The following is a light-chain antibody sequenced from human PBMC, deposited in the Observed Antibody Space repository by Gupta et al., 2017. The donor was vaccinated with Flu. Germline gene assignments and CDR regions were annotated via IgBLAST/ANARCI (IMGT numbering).Light chain of an antibody. CDR3: QQYDTAPYS. Sequence: DSVMTQSPDSLAVSLGERATINCKSSQSVLYSSNNKNYLAWYQQKPGQPPKLLIYWASTRESGVPDRFSGRGSGTDFTLTISSLQAEDVAVYYCQQYDTAPYSFGQGTKLEMK. J-gene: IGKJ2*03. V-gene: IGKV4-1*01. CDR2: WAS. CDR1: QSVLYSSNNKNY.